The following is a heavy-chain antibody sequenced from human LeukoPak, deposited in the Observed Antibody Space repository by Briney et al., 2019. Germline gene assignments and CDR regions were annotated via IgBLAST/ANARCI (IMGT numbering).Heavy chain of an antibody. Sequence: PGGSLRLSCVASGFTFSNYWMHWVRHAPGKGLIWVSRINSDGNSTYYVDSVKGRFTTSRDNAKNTLYLQMNSLRVEDTAIYYCARSRDGYNSERAFDMWGQGTMVTVSS. J-gene: IGHJ3*02. CDR3: ARSRDGYNSERAFDM. CDR1: GFTFSNYW. D-gene: IGHD5-24*01. V-gene: IGHV3-74*01. CDR2: INSDGNST.